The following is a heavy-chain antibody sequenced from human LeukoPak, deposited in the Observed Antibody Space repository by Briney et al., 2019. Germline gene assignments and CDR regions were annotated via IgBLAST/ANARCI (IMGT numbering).Heavy chain of an antibody. V-gene: IGHV3-48*03. J-gene: IGHJ4*02. D-gene: IGHD1-26*01. Sequence: AGGSLRLSCVASGLTFSSYEMNWVRQTPGKGLEWISFISSGGDSIFYSDSLKGRFTISRDNAKNALYLQMNSLRAEDTAVYYCAVGATNFDYWGQGTLVTVSS. CDR1: GLTFSSYE. CDR2: ISSGGDSI. CDR3: AVGATNFDY.